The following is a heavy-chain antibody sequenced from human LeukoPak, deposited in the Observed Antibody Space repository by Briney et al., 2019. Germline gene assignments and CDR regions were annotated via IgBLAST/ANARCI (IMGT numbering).Heavy chain of an antibody. Sequence: QPGGSLRLSCAASGFSVGGYWMHWVRHGPGMGLVWASRINSDGSSISYADSVKGRFSISRDNAKNTLYLQMNSLRAEDTAVCYCTRGASGYGNFDYWGQGTLVTVSS. CDR3: TRGASGYGNFDY. CDR1: GFSVGGYW. J-gene: IGHJ4*02. D-gene: IGHD5-12*01. V-gene: IGHV3-74*01. CDR2: INSDGSSI.